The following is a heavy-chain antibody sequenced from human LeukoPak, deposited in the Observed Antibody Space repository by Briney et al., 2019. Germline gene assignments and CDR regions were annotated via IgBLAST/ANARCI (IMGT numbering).Heavy chain of an antibody. Sequence: AASVKVSCKASGYTFTGYYIHWVRQAPGQGLEWVGLVNPNNGATKFAQKFQGRVTMTRDTSVSTAYMELSRLTSDDTAVYYCARDSRVTNGDYWGQGTLVTVSS. CDR1: GYTFTGYY. V-gene: IGHV1-2*02. CDR2: VNPNNGAT. J-gene: IGHJ4*02. D-gene: IGHD3-10*01. CDR3: ARDSRVTNGDY.